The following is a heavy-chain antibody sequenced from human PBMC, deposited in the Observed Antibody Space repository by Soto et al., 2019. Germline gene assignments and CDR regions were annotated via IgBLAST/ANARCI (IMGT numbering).Heavy chain of an antibody. CDR3: ARDTYDSSGYPAR. Sequence: QVQLVESGGGVVQPGRSLRPSCAASGFTFSSYAMHWVRQAPGKGLEWVAVISYDGSKKYYADSVKGRFTISRDNSKNTLYLQMNSLRAEDTAVYYCARDTYDSSGYPARWGQGTLVTVSS. V-gene: IGHV3-30-3*01. CDR2: ISYDGSKK. J-gene: IGHJ4*02. CDR1: GFTFSSYA. D-gene: IGHD3-22*01.